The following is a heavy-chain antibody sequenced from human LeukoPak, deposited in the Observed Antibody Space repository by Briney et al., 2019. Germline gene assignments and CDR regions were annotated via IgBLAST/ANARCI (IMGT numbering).Heavy chain of an antibody. V-gene: IGHV4-59*07. J-gene: IGHJ4*02. CDR2: IYYSGST. D-gene: IGHD6-13*01. Sequence: DTLSLLCTVSGGSISSYYWSWIRQPPGKALEWSGYIYYSGSTNYNPPLKSRVNITIDTSKNQFSLELSSVTAADTAVYYCARVSQHLASRAGYFDYWGQETRVTVSS. CDR3: ARVSQHLASRAGYFDY. CDR1: GGSISSYY.